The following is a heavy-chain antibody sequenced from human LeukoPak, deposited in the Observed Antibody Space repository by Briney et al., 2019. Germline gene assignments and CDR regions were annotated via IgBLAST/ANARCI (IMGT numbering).Heavy chain of an antibody. D-gene: IGHD3-10*01. CDR3: ARQNMWFGEFYYYYYMDV. V-gene: IGHV4-39*01. CDR1: GGSISSSSYY. J-gene: IGHJ6*03. CDR2: IYYSGST. Sequence: SETLSLTCTVSGGSISSSSYYWGWIRQPPGTGLEWIGSIYYSGSTYYNPSLKSRVTISVDTSKNQFSLKLSSVTAADTAVYYCARQNMWFGEFYYYYYMDVWGKGTTVTISS.